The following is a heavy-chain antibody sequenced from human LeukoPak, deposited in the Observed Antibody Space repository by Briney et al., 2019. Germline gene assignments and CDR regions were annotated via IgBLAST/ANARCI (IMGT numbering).Heavy chain of an antibody. Sequence: PGGSLRLSCAASGFTFSDYYMSWIRQAPGKGLEWVSYISSSGSTIYYADSVKCRLTISRDNAKNSLYLQMNSLRAEDTAVYYCARDTPGSYYYGSGSYDYWGQGTLVTVSS. CDR2: ISSSGSTI. CDR3: ARDTPGSYYYGSGSYDY. V-gene: IGHV3-11*01. D-gene: IGHD3-10*01. J-gene: IGHJ4*02. CDR1: GFTFSDYY.